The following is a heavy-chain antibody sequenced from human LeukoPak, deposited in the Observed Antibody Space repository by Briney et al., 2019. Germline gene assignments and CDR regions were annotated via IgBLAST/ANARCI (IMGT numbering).Heavy chain of an antibody. CDR2: VNPNNGGT. D-gene: IGHD4-23*01. CDR1: GFTFTGYY. CDR3: ARDSYGGNWSLGY. V-gene: IGHV1-2*02. J-gene: IGHJ4*02. Sequence: SMKLSCKASGFTFTGYYIHWVRQAPGQGLEWMGWVNPNNGGTNYAQMFQGRVTMTRDTSISTAYMELSRLTSDDTAVYYCARDSYGGNWSLGYWGQGTLVTVSS.